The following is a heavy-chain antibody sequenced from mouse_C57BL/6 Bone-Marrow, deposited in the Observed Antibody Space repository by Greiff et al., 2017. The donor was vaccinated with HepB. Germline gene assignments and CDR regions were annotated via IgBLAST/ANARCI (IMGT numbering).Heavy chain of an antibody. CDR1: GYTFTSYW. D-gene: IGHD2-1*01. CDR2: IDPSDSET. Sequence: VQLQQPGAELVRPGSSVKLSCKASGYTFTSYWMHWVKQRPIQGLEWIGNIDPSDSETHYNQKFKDKATLTVDKSSSTAYMQLSSLTSEDSAVYYCARRGFYGNYVGGFAYWGQGTLVTVSA. V-gene: IGHV1-52*01. J-gene: IGHJ3*01. CDR3: ARRGFYGNYVGGFAY.